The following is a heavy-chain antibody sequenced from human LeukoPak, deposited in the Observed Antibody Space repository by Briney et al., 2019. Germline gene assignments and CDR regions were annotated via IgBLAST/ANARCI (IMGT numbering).Heavy chain of an antibody. V-gene: IGHV1-2*02. J-gene: IGHJ6*03. CDR3: AAFSEFPRLGGYYYYHMDV. CDR2: INPNSGVT. D-gene: IGHD3-3*02. Sequence: ASVKVSCKASRYTFTGYYMHWVRQAPGQGLEWMGWINPNSGVTDYAQNFQGRVTMTRDMSTSTAYMELSSLRSEDTAVYYCAAFSEFPRLGGYYYYHMDVWGKGTTVTISS. CDR1: RYTFTGYY.